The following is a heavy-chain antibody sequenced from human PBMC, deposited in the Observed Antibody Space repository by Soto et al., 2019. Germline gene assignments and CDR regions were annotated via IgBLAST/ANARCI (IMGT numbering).Heavy chain of an antibody. D-gene: IGHD3-16*01. V-gene: IGHV4-39*01. CDR1: GGSIDNSHSF. CDR3: VRSLGWLQYSWFDP. CDR2: VYYSGGT. Sequence: SETLSLTCDVSGGSIDNSHSFWGWVRQPPGRGLEFLGSVYYSGGTYYNPSLKSRVTVSVDTSKNQVSLHLSSVTAADTAVYYCVRSLGWLQYSWFDPWGQGIPVTVSS. J-gene: IGHJ5*02.